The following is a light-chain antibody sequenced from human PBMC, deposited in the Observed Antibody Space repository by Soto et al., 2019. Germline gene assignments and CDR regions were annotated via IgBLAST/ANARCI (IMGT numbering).Light chain of an antibody. CDR1: QNVLYSSNNRNL. Sequence: DIVMTQSPEYLAVSLGERATINCKSSQNVLYSSNNRNLIAWYQQKPRPPTKLLIYWVSTRESGVPDRFSGSGSGRDFTLTISSLQAEDVAVYYCQQYYSPPRYTFCHGTRLEIK. CDR2: WVS. V-gene: IGKV4-1*01. J-gene: IGKJ2*01. CDR3: QQYYSPPRYT.